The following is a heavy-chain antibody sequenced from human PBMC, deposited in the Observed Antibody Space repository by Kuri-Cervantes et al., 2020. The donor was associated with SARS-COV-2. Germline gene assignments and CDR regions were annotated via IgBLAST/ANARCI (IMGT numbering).Heavy chain of an antibody. D-gene: IGHD3-10*01. CDR1: GFTFDDYA. V-gene: IGHV3-9*01. CDR3: AKDSGLLWFGELLSRNHFDY. CDR2: ISWNSGSI. Sequence: GGSLRLSCAASGFTFDDYAMHWVRQAPGKGLEWVSGISWNSGSIGYADSVKGRFTISRDNAKNSLYLQMNSLRAEDTALYYCAKDSGLLWFGELLSRNHFDYRGQGTLVTVSS. J-gene: IGHJ4*02.